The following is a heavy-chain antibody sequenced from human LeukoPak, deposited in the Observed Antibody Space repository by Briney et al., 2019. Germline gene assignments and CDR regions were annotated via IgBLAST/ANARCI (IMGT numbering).Heavy chain of an antibody. D-gene: IGHD1-1*01. Sequence: PGGSLRLSCAASGFTFSNYALHWVRQAPGKGLEWVAVISYDGSNKYSADSVKGRFTISRDNAKNTLYLQMNSLRAEDTAVYYCARERGYIAFDIWGQGTMVTVSS. CDR1: GFTFSNYA. CDR3: ARERGYIAFDI. J-gene: IGHJ3*02. CDR2: ISYDGSNK. V-gene: IGHV3-30-3*01.